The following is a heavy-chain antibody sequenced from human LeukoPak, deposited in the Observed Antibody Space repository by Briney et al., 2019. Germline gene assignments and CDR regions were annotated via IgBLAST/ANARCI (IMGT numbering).Heavy chain of an antibody. V-gene: IGHV3-23*01. CDR2: ISSSGGST. D-gene: IGHD5-18*01. CDR3: AILRGAVDTTIYY. Sequence: PPGGSLRFSCAASGFTFSSHAMSWVRQAPGKGLEWVSAISSSGGSTYYADSVKGRFTISRDNSKNTLYLQMNSLRAEDTAVYYCAILRGAVDTTIYYWGQGTLVTVSS. CDR1: GFTFSSHA. J-gene: IGHJ4*02.